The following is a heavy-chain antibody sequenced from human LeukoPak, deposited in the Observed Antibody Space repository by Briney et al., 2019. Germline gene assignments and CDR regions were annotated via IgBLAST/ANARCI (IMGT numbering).Heavy chain of an antibody. CDR2: INPNSGGT. V-gene: IGHV1-2*02. J-gene: IGHJ4*02. D-gene: IGHD3-22*01. CDR1: GYTFTGYY. CDR3: ARGPPPTYYYDSSGYPDY. Sequence: GASVKVSCKASGYTFTGYYMHWVRQAPGQGLEWMGWINPNSGGTNYAQKFQGRVTMTRDTSISTAYMELGRLRSDDTAVYYCARGPPPTYYYDSSGYPDYWGQGTLVTVSS.